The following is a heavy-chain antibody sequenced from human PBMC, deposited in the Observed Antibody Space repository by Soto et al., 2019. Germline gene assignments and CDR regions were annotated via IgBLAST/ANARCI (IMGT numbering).Heavy chain of an antibody. V-gene: IGHV3-21*01. CDR2: ISSSSSYI. J-gene: IGHJ4*02. CDR1: GFTFSSYS. Sequence: GGSLRLSCAASGFTFSSYSMNWVRQAPGKGLEWVSSISSSSSYIYYADSVKGRFTISRDNAKNTLYLQMNSLRAEDTAMYFCARDVQLKSFDYWGQGTLVTVSS. CDR3: ARDVQLKSFDY. D-gene: IGHD5-18*01.